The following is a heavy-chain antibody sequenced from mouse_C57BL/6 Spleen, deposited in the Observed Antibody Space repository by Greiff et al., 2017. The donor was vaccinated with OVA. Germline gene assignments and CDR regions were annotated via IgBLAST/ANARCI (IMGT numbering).Heavy chain of an antibody. Sequence: EVNLVESGGGLVKPGGSLKLSCAASGFTFSDYGMHWVRQAPEKGLEWVAYISSGSSTIYYADTVKGRFTISRDNAKNTLFLQMTSLRSEDTAMYYCARTHYGSSYAFAYWGQGTLVTVSA. CDR1: GFTFSDYG. D-gene: IGHD1-1*01. CDR3: ARTHYGSSYAFAY. V-gene: IGHV5-17*01. J-gene: IGHJ3*01. CDR2: ISSGSSTI.